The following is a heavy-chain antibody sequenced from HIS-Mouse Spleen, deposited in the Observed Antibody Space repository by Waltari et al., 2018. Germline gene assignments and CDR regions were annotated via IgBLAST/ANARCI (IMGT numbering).Heavy chain of an antibody. J-gene: IGHJ4*02. Sequence: EVQLVESGGGLVQPGGSLRLSCAASGFTFSSYWRSWVRQAPGKGLEWVANIKQDGSEKYYVDSVKGRFTISRDNAKNSLYLQMNSLRAEDTAVYYCASSRNYNYWGQGILVTVSS. CDR1: GFTFSSYW. CDR2: IKQDGSEK. CDR3: ASSRNYNY. V-gene: IGHV3-7*01. D-gene: IGHD1-7*01.